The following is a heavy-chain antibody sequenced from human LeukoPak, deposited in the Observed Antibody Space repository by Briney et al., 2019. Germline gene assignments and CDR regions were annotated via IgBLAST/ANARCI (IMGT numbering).Heavy chain of an antibody. CDR2: ISGRGGST. Sequence: PGGSLRLSCAASGFTFSSYAMSWVRQAPGKGLEWVSAISGRGGSTYYADSVKGRFTISRDNSKNTLYLQMNSLRAEDTAVYYCATFDSSGYYPNYYFDYWGQGTLVTVSS. D-gene: IGHD3-22*01. CDR3: ATFDSSGYYPNYYFDY. CDR1: GFTFSSYA. J-gene: IGHJ4*02. V-gene: IGHV3-23*01.